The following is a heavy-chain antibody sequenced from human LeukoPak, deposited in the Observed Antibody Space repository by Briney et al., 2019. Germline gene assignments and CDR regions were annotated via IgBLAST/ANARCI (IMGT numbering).Heavy chain of an antibody. CDR2: IRYDGSNK. J-gene: IGHJ5*02. CDR1: GFTFSSYG. CDR3: AKSLELLGGNWLDP. D-gene: IGHD1-7*01. V-gene: IGHV3-30*02. Sequence: GGSLRLSCAASGFTFSSYGMHWVRQAPGKGLEWVAFIRYDGSNKYYADSVKGRFTISRDNSKNTLYLQMNSLRSEDTAVYYCAKSLELLGGNWLDPWGQGTLVTVSS.